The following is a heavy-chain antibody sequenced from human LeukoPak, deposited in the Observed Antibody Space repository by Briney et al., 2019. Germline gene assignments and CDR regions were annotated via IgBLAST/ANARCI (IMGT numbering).Heavy chain of an antibody. D-gene: IGHD6-13*01. CDR2: IDRSGST. V-gene: IGHV4-34*01. Sequence: SETLSLTCAVYGGXFSGYSCTWIRQPPGKGLEWLGEIDRSGSTNYNPSLKSRLTISVDTSKNQFSLKLSSVTAADTAVYYCARGSAAGLAYWGQGTLVTVSS. J-gene: IGHJ4*02. CDR1: GGXFSGYS. CDR3: ARGSAAGLAY.